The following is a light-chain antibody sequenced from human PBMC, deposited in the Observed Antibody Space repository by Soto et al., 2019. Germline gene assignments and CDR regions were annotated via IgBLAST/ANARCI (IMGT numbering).Light chain of an antibody. J-gene: IGKJ1*01. V-gene: IGKV3-11*01. CDR3: QQRRNWPQT. CDR1: QTISIY. Sequence: EILLTQSPATLSLSPGERATLSCRASQTISIYLAWYQQKPGQAPRLLIYDASNMATGIPDRFSGSGSGTDFTLTISSLEPEDFAICYCQQRRNWPQTFGQGTKVEIK. CDR2: DAS.